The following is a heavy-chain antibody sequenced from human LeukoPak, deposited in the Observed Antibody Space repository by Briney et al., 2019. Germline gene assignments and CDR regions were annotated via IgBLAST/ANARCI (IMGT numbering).Heavy chain of an antibody. CDR2: IDYSGRT. D-gene: IGHD6-19*01. V-gene: IGHV4-59*01. CDR1: GGSISSYY. Sequence: PSETLTLTCTGSGGSISSYYWNWIRQPPGKGLEWIGHIDYSGRTNYNPSLKSRVTISVDTSKNQFYLNLSSVTAADTAVYYCARYSSGWYGEGFDYWGQGTLVTVSS. CDR3: ARYSSGWYGEGFDY. J-gene: IGHJ4*02.